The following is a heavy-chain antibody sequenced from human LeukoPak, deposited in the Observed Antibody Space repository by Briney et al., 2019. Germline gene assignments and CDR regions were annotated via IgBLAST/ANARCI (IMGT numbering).Heavy chain of an antibody. CDR2: IIPIFGTA. V-gene: IGHV1-69*01. CDR1: GGTFSSYA. J-gene: IGHJ3*02. D-gene: IGHD6-19*01. Sequence: ASVKVSCKASGGTFSSYAISWVRQAPGQGLEWMGGIIPIFGTANYAQKFQGRVTITADESTSTAYMELSSLRSEDTAVYYCARSIEVDAFDIWGQGTMVAVSS. CDR3: ARSIEVDAFDI.